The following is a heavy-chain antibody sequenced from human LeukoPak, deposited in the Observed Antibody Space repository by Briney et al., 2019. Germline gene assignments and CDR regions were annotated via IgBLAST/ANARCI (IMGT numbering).Heavy chain of an antibody. CDR3: ARAKTAYSSSSSVDY. CDR2: ISYDGSNK. CDR1: GFTFSSYA. J-gene: IGHJ4*02. D-gene: IGHD6-6*01. Sequence: PGRSLRLSCAASGFTFSSYAMHWVRQAPGKGLEWVAVISYDGSNKYYADSVKGRFTISRDNSKNTLYLQMNSLRAEDTAVYYCARAKTAYSSSSSVDYWGQGTLVTVSS. V-gene: IGHV3-30-3*01.